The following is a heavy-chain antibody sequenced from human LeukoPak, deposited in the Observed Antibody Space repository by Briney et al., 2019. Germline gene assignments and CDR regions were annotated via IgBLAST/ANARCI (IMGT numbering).Heavy chain of an antibody. Sequence: PSETLSLTCAVYGGSFSGYYWSWIRQPPGKGLEWIGEINHSGSTNYNPSLKSRVTISVDTSKNQFSLKLSSVTAADTAVYYCARRSGYSSGWYAVTYNWFDPWGQGTLVTVSS. CDR3: ARRSGYSSGWYAVTYNWFDP. J-gene: IGHJ5*02. D-gene: IGHD6-19*01. CDR1: GGSFSGYY. CDR2: INHSGST. V-gene: IGHV4-34*01.